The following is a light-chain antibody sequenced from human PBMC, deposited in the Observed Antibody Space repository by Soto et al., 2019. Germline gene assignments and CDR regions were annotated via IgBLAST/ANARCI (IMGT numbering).Light chain of an antibody. J-gene: IGLJ2*01. CDR1: GSDVGGYNY. CDR3: SSYTSSSVV. CDR2: DVS. Sequence: QSALTQPASVSGSPGQSITISCTGTGSDVGGYNYVSWYQQNPGKAPKLMIYDVSNRPSGVSNRFSGSKSGNTASLTISGLQAEDEADYYCSSYTSSSVVFGGGTKLTVL. V-gene: IGLV2-14*03.